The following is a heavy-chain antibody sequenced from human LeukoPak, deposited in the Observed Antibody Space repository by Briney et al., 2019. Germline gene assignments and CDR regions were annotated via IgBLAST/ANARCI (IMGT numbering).Heavy chain of an antibody. J-gene: IGHJ6*02. V-gene: IGHV1-8*01. Sequence: ASVKVSCKASGYTFTSYDINWVRQATGQGLEWMGWMNPNSGNTGYAQKFQGRATMTRNTSISTAYMELSSLRSEDTAVYYCARYCSSTSCYTGYYYYGMDVWGQGTTVTVSS. CDR3: ARYCSSTSCYTGYYYYGMDV. CDR1: GYTFTSYD. D-gene: IGHD2-2*02. CDR2: MNPNSGNT.